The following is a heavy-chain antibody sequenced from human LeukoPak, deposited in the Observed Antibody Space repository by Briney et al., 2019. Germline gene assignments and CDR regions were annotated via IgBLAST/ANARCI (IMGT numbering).Heavy chain of an antibody. CDR3: DGGDSSGYSFDPVFDY. CDR2: IYYSGST. Sequence: SETLSLTCTVSGGSISSSSYYWGWLRQPPGKGLEWFGSIYYSGSTYYTPSLQRRVTISVDTSKNQFSMKLSSVTAADTAVYYCDGGDSSGYSFDPVFDYWGQGTLVTVSS. V-gene: IGHV4-39*01. D-gene: IGHD3-22*01. J-gene: IGHJ4*02. CDR1: GGSISSSSYY.